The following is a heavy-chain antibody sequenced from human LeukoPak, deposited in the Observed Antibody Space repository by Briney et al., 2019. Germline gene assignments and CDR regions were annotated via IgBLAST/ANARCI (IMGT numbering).Heavy chain of an antibody. CDR1: GGTFLSHT. V-gene: IGHV1-69*08. CDR2: ITPVINTA. J-gene: IGHJ4*02. Sequence: GASVKVSCKTSGGTFLSHTFSWVRQAPGQGLEWMGKITPVINTANYAQTFQGRVSIYADKSTTTVYMDLSGLRPDDTAVYYCARDGYCGGDCYSGTRLYFDYWGQGTLVTVSS. CDR3: ARDGYCGGDCYSGTRLYFDY. D-gene: IGHD2-21*02.